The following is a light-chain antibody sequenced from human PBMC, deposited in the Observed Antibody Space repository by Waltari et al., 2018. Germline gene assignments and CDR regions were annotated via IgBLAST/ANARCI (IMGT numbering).Light chain of an antibody. CDR1: QSVSRA. CDR3: QHYLRLPVT. J-gene: IGKJ1*01. V-gene: IGKV3-20*01. CDR2: GAS. Sequence: EIVLTQSPGTLSLSLGERATVSCRASQSVSRALAWYQQKPGQAPRRLIYGASTRATGIPGRFSCSGSGTDFSLTISRLEPDDFAVYYCQHYLRLPVTFGQGTTVEI.